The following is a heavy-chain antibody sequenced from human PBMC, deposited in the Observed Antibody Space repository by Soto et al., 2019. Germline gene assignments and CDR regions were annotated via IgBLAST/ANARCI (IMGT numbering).Heavy chain of an antibody. V-gene: IGHV1-18*01. CDR3: ARVSYDFWSGYSPYYFDY. CDR1: GYTFTSYG. Sequence: QVPLVQSGAEVKKPGASVKVSCKASGYTFTSYGISWVRQAPGQGLECMGWISAYNGNTNYAQKLQGRVPMTTDTSTSTAYMELRSLRSDDTAVYYCARVSYDFWSGYSPYYFDYWGQGTLVTVSS. D-gene: IGHD3-3*01. J-gene: IGHJ4*02. CDR2: ISAYNGNT.